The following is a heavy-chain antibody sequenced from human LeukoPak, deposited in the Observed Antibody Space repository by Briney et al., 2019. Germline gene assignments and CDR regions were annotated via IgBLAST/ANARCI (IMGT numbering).Heavy chain of an antibody. CDR2: ISWNSGSI. CDR3: AKGEGSSWYYYMDV. Sequence: GRSLRLSCAASGFTFDDYAMHWVRQAPGKGLEWVSGISWNSGSIGYADSVKGRFTISRDNAKNSLYLQMNSLRAEDTALYYCAKGEGSSWYYYMDVWAKGPRSPSP. CDR1: GFTFDDYA. J-gene: IGHJ6*03. D-gene: IGHD6-13*01. V-gene: IGHV3-9*01.